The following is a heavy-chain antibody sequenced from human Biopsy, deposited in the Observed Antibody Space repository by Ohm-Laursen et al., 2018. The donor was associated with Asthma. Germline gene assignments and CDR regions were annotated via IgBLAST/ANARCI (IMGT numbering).Heavy chain of an antibody. J-gene: IGHJ4*02. V-gene: IGHV3-30*18. Sequence: SLRLSCTASGFVFSRHAMHWVRQAPGKGLEWVAVVSHDGGVAHYADSMKGRFTISRDNAKSTLYLQMNRLRTDDMAVYYCAKRGGYSDFSDFDVWGQGTLVTVSS. CDR1: GFVFSRHA. CDR2: VSHDGGVA. CDR3: AKRGGYSDFSDFDV. D-gene: IGHD3-16*01.